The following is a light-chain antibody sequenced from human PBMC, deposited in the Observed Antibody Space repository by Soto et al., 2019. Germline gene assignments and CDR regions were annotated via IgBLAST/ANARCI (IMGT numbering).Light chain of an antibody. J-gene: IGLJ2*01. Sequence: QSVLTQPPSASGTTGQRVTLSCSGRSSNIGSNYVYWYQQLPGTAPKLLIYRNNQRPSGVPDRFSGSKSGTSASLAISGLRSEDEADYYCAAWDDSLSGRVFGGGTKLTVL. CDR1: SSNIGSNY. CDR2: RNN. V-gene: IGLV1-47*01. CDR3: AAWDDSLSGRV.